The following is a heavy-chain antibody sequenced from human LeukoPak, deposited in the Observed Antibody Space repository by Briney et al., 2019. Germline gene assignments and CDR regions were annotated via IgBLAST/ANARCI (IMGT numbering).Heavy chain of an antibody. CDR2: IYYNGGT. CDR3: ARIAVSGYSSSWYDY. Sequence: SETLSLTCTVSGGPISSYYWSWIRQPPGRGLEWIGYIYYNGGTNYNPSLKSRVTISVDTSKNQFSLRLSSVTAADTAVYFCARIAVSGYSSSWYDYWGQGTPVTVSS. D-gene: IGHD6-13*01. V-gene: IGHV4-59*01. CDR1: GGPISSYY. J-gene: IGHJ4*02.